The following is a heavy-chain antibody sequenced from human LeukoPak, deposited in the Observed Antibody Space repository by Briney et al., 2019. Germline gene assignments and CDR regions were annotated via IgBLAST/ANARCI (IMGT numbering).Heavy chain of an antibody. CDR2: ISSGSAYI. Sequence: GGSLRLSCTASGFSFSDYTMNWVHQAPGKGLEWLSSISSGSAYIHYAGSVKGRFTISRDNAKNSLNLQMSSLRAEDTAVYYCASGTTGTTGFNYWGQGTLVTVSS. V-gene: IGHV3-21*01. J-gene: IGHJ4*02. CDR3: ASGTTGTTGFNY. D-gene: IGHD1-7*01. CDR1: GFSFSDYT.